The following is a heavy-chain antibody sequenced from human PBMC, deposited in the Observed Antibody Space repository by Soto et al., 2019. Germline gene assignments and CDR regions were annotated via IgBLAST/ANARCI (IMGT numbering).Heavy chain of an antibody. CDR3: ARPYSGYDSHAFDI. D-gene: IGHD5-12*01. Sequence: SETLSLTCTVSGGSISSSSYYWGWIRQPPGKGLEWIGSIYYSGSTYYNPSLKSRVTLSVDTSKNQFSLKLSSVTAADTAVYYCARPYSGYDSHAFDIWGQGTMVTVSS. CDR2: IYYSGST. CDR1: GGSISSSSYY. J-gene: IGHJ3*02. V-gene: IGHV4-39*01.